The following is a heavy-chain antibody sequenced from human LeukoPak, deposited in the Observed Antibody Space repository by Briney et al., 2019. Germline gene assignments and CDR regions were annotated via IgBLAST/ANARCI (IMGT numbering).Heavy chain of an antibody. CDR2: ISGSGGST. V-gene: IGHV3-23*01. J-gene: IGHJ4*02. D-gene: IGHD6-13*01. CDR1: GFTFSSYA. Sequence: GGSLRLSCAASGFTFSSYAMSWVRQAPGKGLEWVSAISGSGGSTYYADSEKGRFTISRDNSKNTLYLQMNSLRAEDTAVYYCAKGTGGIAAAPLKPDYWGQGTLVTVSS. CDR3: AKGTGGIAAAPLKPDY.